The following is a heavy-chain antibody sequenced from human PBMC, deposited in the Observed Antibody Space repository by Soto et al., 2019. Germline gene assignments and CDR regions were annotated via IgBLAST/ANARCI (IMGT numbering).Heavy chain of an antibody. Sequence: ASVKVSCKTSGYSFTDYKLHWVRQAPGQGLEWMGWVDPNGGGSNSAQKFQGSVTMTWDTSITTAYLDLTRLTTNDTATYFCTTWVDYGDFEGFDFWG. J-gene: IGHJ4*01. V-gene: IGHV1-2*04. CDR1: GYSFTDYK. CDR3: TTWVDYGDFEGFDF. D-gene: IGHD4-17*01. CDR2: VDPNGGGS.